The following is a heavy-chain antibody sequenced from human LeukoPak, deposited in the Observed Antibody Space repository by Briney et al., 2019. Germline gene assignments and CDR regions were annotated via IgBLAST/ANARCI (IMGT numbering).Heavy chain of an antibody. CDR1: GGTFSSYA. CDR2: IIPIFGTA. CDR3: ASYSSSWYSLDY. D-gene: IGHD6-13*01. Sequence: SVKVSCKASGGTFSSYAISWVRQAPGQGLEWMGRIIPIFGTANYAQKFQGRVTITTDESTSTAYMELSRLRSDDTAVYYCASYSSSWYSLDYWGQGTLVTVSS. V-gene: IGHV1-69*05. J-gene: IGHJ4*02.